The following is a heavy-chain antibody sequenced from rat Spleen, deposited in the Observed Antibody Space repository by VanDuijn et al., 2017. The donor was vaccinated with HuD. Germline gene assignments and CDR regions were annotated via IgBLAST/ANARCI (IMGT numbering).Heavy chain of an antibody. V-gene: IGHV5-29*01. CDR1: GFTCSDYG. CDR2: ISYGDSSGHSST. D-gene: IGHD1-1*01. CDR3: AREGLQDYFDY. Sequence: EVQLVESGGGLVQPGRSLKLSCAVSGFTCSDYGMAWVRPAPTKGLEWDATISYGDSSGHSSTYYRDSVRGRFTISRDNAKTTLSLQMDSLQTEDTATYYCAREGLQDYFDYWGKGVMVTVSS. J-gene: IGHJ2*01.